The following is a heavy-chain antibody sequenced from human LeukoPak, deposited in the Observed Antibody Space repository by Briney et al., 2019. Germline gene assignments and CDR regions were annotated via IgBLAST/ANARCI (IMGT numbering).Heavy chain of an antibody. CDR1: GGSISNYY. CDR2: IYYSGST. V-gene: IGHV4-59*01. Sequence: PSETLSLTCTVSGGSISNYYWSWIRQPPGKGLEWIGNIYYSGSTDYNPSLQSRATISVDTSKNQVSLKLTSVTAADTAVYYCARDYVVRNYYYGLDVWGQGTTVTVSS. J-gene: IGHJ6*02. D-gene: IGHD3-10*02. CDR3: ARDYVVRNYYYGLDV.